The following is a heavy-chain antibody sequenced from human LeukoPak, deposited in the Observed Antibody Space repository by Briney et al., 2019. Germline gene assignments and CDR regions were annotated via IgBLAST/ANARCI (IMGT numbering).Heavy chain of an antibody. Sequence: PGRSLRLSCAASGFTFSSYGMHWVRQAPGKGLEWVAVIWYDGSNKYYADSVKGRFTISRDNSKNTLYLQMNSLRAEDTAVYYCARDRRDDILTGIMATIDYWGQGTLVTVSS. CDR1: GFTFSSYG. D-gene: IGHD3-9*01. CDR3: ARDRRDDILTGIMATIDY. J-gene: IGHJ4*02. CDR2: IWYDGSNK. V-gene: IGHV3-33*01.